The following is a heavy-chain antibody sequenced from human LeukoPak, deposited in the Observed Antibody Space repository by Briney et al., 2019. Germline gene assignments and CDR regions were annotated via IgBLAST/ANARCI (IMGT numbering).Heavy chain of an antibody. CDR1: GYSFSDYY. CDR2: IDPEDGET. V-gene: IGHV1-69-2*01. Sequence: ATVKLSCKSSGYSFSDYYIHWVQLAPGKGLEWMGRIDPEDGETIYSATFRDRLTITADTSIDTSYMELRSLRSDDTAVYFCGTAVVGRQPTDWGQGTLVTVSS. J-gene: IGHJ4*02. CDR3: GTAVVGRQPTD. D-gene: IGHD1-26*01.